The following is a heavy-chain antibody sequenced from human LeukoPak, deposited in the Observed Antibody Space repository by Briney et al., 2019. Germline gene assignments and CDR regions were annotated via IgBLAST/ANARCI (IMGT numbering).Heavy chain of an antibody. D-gene: IGHD6-13*01. CDR3: ARGLILGIGIAAAGVGDY. CDR1: GYTFTAYY. CDR2: INPSGGST. Sequence: ASVKVSCKASGYTFTAYYMHWVRQAPGQGLEWMGIINPSGGSTSYAQKFQGRVTMTRDTSTSTVYMELSSLRSEDTAVYYCARGLILGIGIAAAGVGDYWGQGTLVTVSS. J-gene: IGHJ4*02. V-gene: IGHV1-46*01.